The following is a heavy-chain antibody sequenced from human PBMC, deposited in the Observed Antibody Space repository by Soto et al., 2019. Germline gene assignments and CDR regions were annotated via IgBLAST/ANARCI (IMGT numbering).Heavy chain of an antibody. Sequence: SETLSLTCAVSGGSISSSNWWSWVRQPPGKGLEWIGEIYHSGSTNYNPSLKSRVTISVDKSKNQFSLKLSSVTAADTAVYYCARDTRYYDSSGYDHDAFDIWGQGTMVTVSS. V-gene: IGHV4-4*02. CDR2: IYHSGST. D-gene: IGHD3-22*01. J-gene: IGHJ3*02. CDR3: ARDTRYYDSSGYDHDAFDI. CDR1: GGSISSSNW.